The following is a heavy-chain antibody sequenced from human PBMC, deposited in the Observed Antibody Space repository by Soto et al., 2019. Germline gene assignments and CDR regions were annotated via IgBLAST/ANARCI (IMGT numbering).Heavy chain of an antibody. Sequence: GASVKVSCKASGGTFSSHIISWVRQAPGQGLEWMGRIIPILGTANYAQKFQGRVTITADKSTSTAYMELSSLRSEDTAVYYCAREYTSGNLPIGYNYYYMDVWGRGTSVTVSS. CDR3: AREYTSGNLPIGYNYYYMDV. J-gene: IGHJ6*03. CDR2: IIPILGTA. D-gene: IGHD6-19*01. V-gene: IGHV1-69*08. CDR1: GGTFSSHI.